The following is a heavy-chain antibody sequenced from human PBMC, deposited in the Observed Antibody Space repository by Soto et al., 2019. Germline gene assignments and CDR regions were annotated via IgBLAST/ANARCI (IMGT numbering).Heavy chain of an antibody. D-gene: IGHD6-19*01. V-gene: IGHV6-1*01. CDR3: ARGRGSGWNYYGMDV. J-gene: IGHJ6*02. CDR1: GDSVSSDTAA. CDR2: TYYRSKWYN. Sequence: QIQLQQSGPGLVKPSQTLSLTCAISGDSVSSDTAAWNWIRQSPSRGLEWLGRTYYRSKWYNDYAGSVKSRITINPDTSKNQVFLHLNSVSPDDAAVYFCARGRGSGWNYYGMDVWVQGTTVTVSS.